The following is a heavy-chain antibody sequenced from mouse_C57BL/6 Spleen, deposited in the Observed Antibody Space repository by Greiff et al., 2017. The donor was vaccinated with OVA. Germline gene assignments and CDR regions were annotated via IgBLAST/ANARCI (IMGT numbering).Heavy chain of an antibody. CDR3: ARWDYYSSSYHWYFDV. CDR1: GYTFTSYG. CDR2: IYPRSGNT. J-gene: IGHJ1*03. D-gene: IGHD1-1*01. V-gene: IGHV1-81*01. Sequence: QVQLQQSGAELARPGASVKLSCKASGYTFTSYGISWVKQRTGQGLEWIGEIYPRSGNTYYNEKFKGKATLTADKSSSTAYMELRSLTSEDSAVYFCARWDYYSSSYHWYFDVWGTGTTVTVSS.